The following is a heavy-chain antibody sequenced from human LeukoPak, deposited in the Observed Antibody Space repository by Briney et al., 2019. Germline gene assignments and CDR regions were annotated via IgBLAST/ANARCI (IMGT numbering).Heavy chain of an antibody. J-gene: IGHJ4*02. Sequence: ASVKVSCKASGYTFTGYYMHWVRQAPGQGLGWVGWINPNSGGTNYAQKFRGRGTITRDTSISTAYMELSRLRPDDTAVYYCARSLVPDALFGGYRGQATLVTVSS. CDR3: ARSLVPDALFGGY. D-gene: IGHD2-2*01. CDR2: INPNSGGT. CDR1: GYTFTGYY. V-gene: IGHV1-2*02.